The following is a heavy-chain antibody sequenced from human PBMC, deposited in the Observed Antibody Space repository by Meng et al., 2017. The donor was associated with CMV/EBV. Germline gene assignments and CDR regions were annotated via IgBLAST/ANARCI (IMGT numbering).Heavy chain of an antibody. V-gene: IGHV3-9*01. J-gene: IGHJ4*02. Sequence: GGSLRLSCAASGFTFDDYAMHWVRQAPGEGLEWVSGISWNSGSIGYADSVKGRFTISRDNAKNSLYLQMNSLRAEDTALYYCAKDMSSGGDYEGVDYWGQGTLVTVSS. D-gene: IGHD4-17*01. CDR3: AKDMSSGGDYEGVDY. CDR2: ISWNSGSI. CDR1: GFTFDDYA.